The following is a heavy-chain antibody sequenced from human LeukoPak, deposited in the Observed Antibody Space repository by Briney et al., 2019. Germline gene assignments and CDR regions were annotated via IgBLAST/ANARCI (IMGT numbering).Heavy chain of an antibody. Sequence: PSETLSLTCAVYGGSFNGNYWIWIRQPPGKGLEWIGEINHSGNTNYNPSLKSRLTISVDTSKYQISLRLSSVTAADTAVYYCARKAEGPTSNFFDYWGQGTLVTVSS. CDR1: GGSFNGNY. CDR3: ARKAEGPTSNFFDY. V-gene: IGHV4-34*01. CDR2: INHSGNT. J-gene: IGHJ4*02.